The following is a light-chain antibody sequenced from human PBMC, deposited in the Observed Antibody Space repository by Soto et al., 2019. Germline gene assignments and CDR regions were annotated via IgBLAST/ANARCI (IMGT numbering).Light chain of an antibody. J-gene: IGLJ2*01. Sequence: QAVVTQKPSLTGSPGGTVTLTCDSSTGAVTSVHYPYWYQQQPGQAPRTMIYDTSNKHSWTPARFSGSLLGGKAVLTVSGAPHDEEADYYCLLSYSGDRVFGGGTKVTVL. CDR3: LLSYSGDRV. V-gene: IGLV7-46*01. CDR1: TGAVTSVHY. CDR2: DTS.